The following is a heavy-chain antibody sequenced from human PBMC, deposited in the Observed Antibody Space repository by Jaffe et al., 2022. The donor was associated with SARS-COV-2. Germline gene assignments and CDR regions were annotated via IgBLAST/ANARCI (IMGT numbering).Heavy chain of an antibody. J-gene: IGHJ5*02. CDR2: LNGSGDHT. V-gene: IGHV3-23*01. Sequence: EVQLLESGGGLVQPGGSLRLSCAASGFAFRDYVMSWVRQAPGKGLEWVSALNGSGDHTSYAESVRGRFSISSDNSKTTLFLQMSSLRADDTAIYYCARGRTVGLTLCFDPWGQGTLVTVSS. D-gene: IGHD1-26*01. CDR1: GFAFRDYV. CDR3: ARGRTVGLTLCFDP.